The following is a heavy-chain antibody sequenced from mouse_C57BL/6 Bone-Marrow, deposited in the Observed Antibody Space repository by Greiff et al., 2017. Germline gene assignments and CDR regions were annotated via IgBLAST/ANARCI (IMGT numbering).Heavy chain of an antibody. D-gene: IGHD1-1*01. Sequence: VKLMESGAELARPGASVKLSCKASGYTFTSYGISWVKQRTGQGLEWIGEIYTRSGNTYYNEKFKGKVTLTADNSSSTVYMELRSLTSEDSAVYFWARHFYYYGSSHWYFDVWGTGTTVTVSS. CDR3: ARHFYYYGSSHWYFDV. CDR2: IYTRSGNT. J-gene: IGHJ1*03. CDR1: GYTFTSYG. V-gene: IGHV1-81*01.